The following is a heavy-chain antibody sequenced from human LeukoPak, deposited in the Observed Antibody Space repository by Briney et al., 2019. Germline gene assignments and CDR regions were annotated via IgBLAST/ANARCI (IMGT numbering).Heavy chain of an antibody. D-gene: IGHD3-3*01. CDR3: ARDTNSDFWSGYYGMDV. CDR2: IYYSGST. Sequence: PSETLSLTCTVSGGSISSYYWSWIRQPPGKGLEWIGYIYYSGSTNYNPSLKSRVTISVDTSKNQFSLKLSSVTAADTAVYYCARDTNSDFWSGYYGMDVWGQGTTVTVSS. J-gene: IGHJ6*02. V-gene: IGHV4-59*01. CDR1: GGSISSYY.